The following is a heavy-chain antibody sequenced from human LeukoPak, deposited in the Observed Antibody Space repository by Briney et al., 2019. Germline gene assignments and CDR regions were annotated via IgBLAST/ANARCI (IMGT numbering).Heavy chain of an antibody. D-gene: IGHD3-22*01. V-gene: IGHV1-69*04. CDR2: TIPILGIA. CDR3: ASQFLLPFDY. J-gene: IGHJ4*02. CDR1: GYTFGSYA. Sequence: SVKVSCKAPGYTFGSYAISWVRQAHGQGLEWMGRTIPILGIAKYAQKFQGRLTITADTSTSTAYMQLTNLRSDDTAVYYCASQFLLPFDYWGRGTLVTVSS.